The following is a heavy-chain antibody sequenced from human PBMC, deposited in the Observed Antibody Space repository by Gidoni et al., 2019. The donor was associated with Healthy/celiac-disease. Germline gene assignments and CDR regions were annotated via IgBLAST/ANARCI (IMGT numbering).Heavy chain of an antibody. Sequence: QVQLVQSGAEVKKPGSSVKVSCKASGGTFSSYAISWVRQAPGQGLEWMGGIIPIFGTANYAQKFQGRVTITADESTSTAYMELSSLRSEDTAVYYCARALRGYSGYDRPYYYYYGMDVWGQGTTVTVSS. J-gene: IGHJ6*02. CDR2: IIPIFGTA. V-gene: IGHV1-69*01. D-gene: IGHD5-12*01. CDR3: ARALRGYSGYDRPYYYYYGMDV. CDR1: GGTFSSYA.